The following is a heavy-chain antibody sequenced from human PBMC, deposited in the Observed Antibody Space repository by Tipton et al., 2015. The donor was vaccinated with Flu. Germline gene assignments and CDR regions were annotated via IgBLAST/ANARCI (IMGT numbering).Heavy chain of an antibody. J-gene: IGHJ4*02. D-gene: IGHD1-26*01. CDR1: SGSISSINYF. CDR2: IYPSGTT. Sequence: TLSLTCTVSSGSISSINYFCAWIRQPPGKRLELIGSIYPSGTTYYNPSLKSRVTISVDTSKSQFSLMLRSVTAADTAVYFCARLSYYDVDLKNFYFDYWGQGALVTVSS. V-gene: IGHV4-39*01. CDR3: ARLSYYDVDLKNFYFDY.